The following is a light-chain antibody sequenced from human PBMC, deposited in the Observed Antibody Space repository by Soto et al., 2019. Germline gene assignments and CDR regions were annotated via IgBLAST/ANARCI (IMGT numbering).Light chain of an antibody. V-gene: IGKV1-5*03. CDR3: QQYNEFQYT. CDR1: QTISSR. J-gene: IGKJ2*01. Sequence: DIQMTQSPSSLSASVGDRVTITCRASQTISSRLAWYQQKPGQAPKLLIYKATNLQTGVASRVSGSGSGTEFSLTISSLQPDDFAVYYCQQYNEFQYTFGQGTRLDI. CDR2: KAT.